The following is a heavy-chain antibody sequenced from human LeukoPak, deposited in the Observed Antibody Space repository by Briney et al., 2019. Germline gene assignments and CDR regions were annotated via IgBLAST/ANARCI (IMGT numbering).Heavy chain of an antibody. J-gene: IGHJ4*02. Sequence: GGSLRLSCAASGFTFSTYWMSWVRQAPGKGLELVANIKQDGSEKYYVDSVKGRFTISRDNAKNSLYLQVNSLRAEDTAVYYCAKNQRRLDYWGQGTLVTVSS. CDR1: GFTFSTYW. CDR3: AKNQRRLDY. V-gene: IGHV3-7*01. CDR2: IKQDGSEK. D-gene: IGHD1-14*01.